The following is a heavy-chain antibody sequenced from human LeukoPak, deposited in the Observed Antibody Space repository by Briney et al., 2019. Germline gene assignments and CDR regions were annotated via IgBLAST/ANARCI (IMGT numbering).Heavy chain of an antibody. CDR2: INQGGSDK. CDR1: GFTFSGHW. CDR3: TRHRSRAEDD. Sequence: KAGGSLRLSCAASGFTFSGHWMSWVRQAPGKGLEWVANINQGGSDKYYVDSVKGRFTISRDNANNLLYLQMNSLRGEDTAVYYCTRHRSRAEDDWGQGTLVTVSS. V-gene: IGHV3-7*01. D-gene: IGHD1-14*01. J-gene: IGHJ4*02.